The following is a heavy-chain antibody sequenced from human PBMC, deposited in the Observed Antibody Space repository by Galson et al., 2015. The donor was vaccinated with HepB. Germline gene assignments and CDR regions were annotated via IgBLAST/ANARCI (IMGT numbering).Heavy chain of an antibody. V-gene: IGHV1-46*03. D-gene: IGHD6-13*01. J-gene: IGHJ4*02. CDR3: ARDREDSGYSSSWYFDY. CDR2: INPSGGST. Sequence: SVKVSCKASGYTFTSYYMHWVRQAPGQGLEWMGIINPSGGSTSYAQKFQGRVTMTRDTSTSTVYMELSSLRSEDTAVYYRARDREDSGYSSSWYFDYWGQGTLVTVSS. CDR1: GYTFTSYY.